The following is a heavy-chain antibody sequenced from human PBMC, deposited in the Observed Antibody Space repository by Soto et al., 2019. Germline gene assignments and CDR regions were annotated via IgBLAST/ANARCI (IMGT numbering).Heavy chain of an antibody. CDR2: IYYSGNT. D-gene: IGHD2-8*01. Sequence: VQLQESGPGLVKPSQTLSLTCTVSGDSITSGDYYWSWIRQPPGKGLEWIGYIYYSGNTNYNPSLKSRVIMSVATSQNQFSLKLTSVTAADTAVYYCASFVGLLWGGVSPAESWGSYYFDNWGQGTLVTVSS. CDR1: GDSITSGDYY. J-gene: IGHJ4*02. CDR3: ASFVGLLWGGVSPAESWGSYYFDN. V-gene: IGHV4-30-4*01.